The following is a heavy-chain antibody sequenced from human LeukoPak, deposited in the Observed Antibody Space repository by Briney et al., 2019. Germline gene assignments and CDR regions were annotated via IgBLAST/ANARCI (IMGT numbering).Heavy chain of an antibody. J-gene: IGHJ4*02. CDR2: IGGRGDGI. D-gene: IGHD2-15*01. V-gene: IGHV3-48*01. Sequence: SGGSLRLSCAASGFTFSDYSVNWVRQAPGKGLEWISYIGGRGDGISYADSVKGRFIVSRDNAKNSLFLQMNRLRGEDTAIYFCAREIPGRIAADCWGQGTLVTVSS. CDR1: GFTFSDYS. CDR3: AREIPGRIAADC.